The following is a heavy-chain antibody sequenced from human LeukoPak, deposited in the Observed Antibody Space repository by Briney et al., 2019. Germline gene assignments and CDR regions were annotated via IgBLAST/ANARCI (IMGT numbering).Heavy chain of an antibody. CDR1: GFTFSSYA. Sequence: GGSLRLSCAASGFTFSSYAMHWVRQAPGKGLEWVAVISYDGGNKYYADSVKGRFTISRDNAKNTLYLQMNSLRAEDTAVYYCARESGYYGSGSYYQFDYWGQGTLVTVSS. D-gene: IGHD3-10*01. J-gene: IGHJ4*02. V-gene: IGHV3-30-3*01. CDR2: ISYDGGNK. CDR3: ARESGYYGSGSYYQFDY.